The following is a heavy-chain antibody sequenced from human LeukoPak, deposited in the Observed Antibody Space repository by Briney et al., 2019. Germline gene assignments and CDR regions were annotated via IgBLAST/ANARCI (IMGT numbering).Heavy chain of an antibody. Sequence: GGSLRLSCAASGFTFSDHWMTWVRQAPGKRLEWVANIKEDGSGKYYADSVKGRFTVSRDNAKNSLSLQMNSLGAEDTAVYYCARHIPRGNNYFDCWGQGTLVTVSS. J-gene: IGHJ4*02. CDR3: ARHIPRGNNYFDC. D-gene: IGHD1/OR15-1a*01. V-gene: IGHV3-7*01. CDR2: IKEDGSGK. CDR1: GFTFSDHW.